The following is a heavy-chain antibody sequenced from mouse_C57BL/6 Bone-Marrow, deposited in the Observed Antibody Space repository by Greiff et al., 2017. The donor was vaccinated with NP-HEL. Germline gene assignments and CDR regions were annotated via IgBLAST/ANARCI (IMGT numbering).Heavy chain of an antibody. D-gene: IGHD2-3*01. CDR1: GYAFTNYL. J-gene: IGHJ2*01. CDR3: ARCDGYYNFDY. Sequence: VKLQESGAELVRPGTSVKVSCKASGYAFTNYLIEWVKQRPGQGLEWIGVINPGSGGTNYNEKFKGKATLTADKSSSTAYMQLSSLTSEDSAVYFCARCDGYYNFDYWGQGTTLTVSS. V-gene: IGHV1-54*01. CDR2: INPGSGGT.